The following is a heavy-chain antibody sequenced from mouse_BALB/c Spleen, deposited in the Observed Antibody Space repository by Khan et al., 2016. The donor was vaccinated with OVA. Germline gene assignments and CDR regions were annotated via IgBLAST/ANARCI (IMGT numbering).Heavy chain of an antibody. Sequence: EVKLEVSGPGLVKPSQSLSLTCTVTGYSITSDYAWNWIRQFPGNKLEWMGYISYSGSTTYNPSIKSRISITRDTSKDQFILQLKSVNLEATATYSCASALGRYYAMDYWGQRTSVTVSS. CDR1: GYSITSDYA. D-gene: IGHD4-1*01. J-gene: IGHJ4*01. CDR3: ASALGRYYAMDY. V-gene: IGHV3-2*02. CDR2: ISYSGST.